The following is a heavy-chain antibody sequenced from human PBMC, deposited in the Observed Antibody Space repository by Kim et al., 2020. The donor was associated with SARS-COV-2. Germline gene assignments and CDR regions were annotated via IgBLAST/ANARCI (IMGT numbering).Heavy chain of an antibody. Sequence: SETLSLTCTVSGGSISSYYWSWIRQPPGKGLEWIGYIYYSGSTNYNPSLKSRVTISVDTSKNQFSLKLSSVTAADTAVYYCARGGAGTAFDYWGQGTLVT. V-gene: IGHV4-59*13. CDR2: IYYSGST. J-gene: IGHJ4*02. CDR3: ARGGAGTAFDY. CDR1: GGSISSYY. D-gene: IGHD1-26*01.